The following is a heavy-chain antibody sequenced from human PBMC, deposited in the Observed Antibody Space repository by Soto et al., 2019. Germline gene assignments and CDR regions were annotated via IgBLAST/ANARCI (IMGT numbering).Heavy chain of an antibody. V-gene: IGHV1-3*01. Sequence: QVQLVQSGAEVKKPGTSVKISCKASGYIFTSYAMHWVRQVPGQRLEWMGWINAGNGYTKYSQKFQGITTITRDPSASTIYMELGSLRSEDTAVYYCARDVRGYTGYDFGAFDIWGQGIMVTVSS. CDR3: ARDVRGYTGYDFGAFDI. CDR2: INAGNGYT. D-gene: IGHD5-12*01. CDR1: GYIFTSYA. J-gene: IGHJ3*02.